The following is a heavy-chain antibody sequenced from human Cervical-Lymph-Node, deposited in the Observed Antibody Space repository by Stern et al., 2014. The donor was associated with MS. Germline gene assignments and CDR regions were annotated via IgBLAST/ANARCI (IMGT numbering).Heavy chain of an antibody. CDR2: IHPSGGST. CDR3: ARDRVPAAIPYYYYYGMDV. CDR1: GYTFTSYY. Sequence: VQLVESGAEVKKPGASVKVSCKASGYTFTSYYMHWVRQAPGQGLEWMGIIHPSGGSTSYAQKFQGRVTMTRDTSTSTVYMELSSLRSEDTAVYYCARDRVPAAIPYYYYYGMDVWGQGTTVTVSS. J-gene: IGHJ6*02. D-gene: IGHD2-2*01. V-gene: IGHV1-46*03.